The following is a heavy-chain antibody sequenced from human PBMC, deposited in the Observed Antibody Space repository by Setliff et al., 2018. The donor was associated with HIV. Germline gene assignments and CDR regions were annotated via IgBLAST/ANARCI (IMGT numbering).Heavy chain of an antibody. CDR1: GYGFSNHW. V-gene: IGHV5-51*01. D-gene: IGHD3-10*01. Sequence: PGESLKISCAGSGYGFSNHWIGWVRQMPVRGLEWMGIIYPQDSDTRYSPSFEGHVTISADRSRNTAYLQWTALKASGTAMYYCARHTIDISLLVVQDPGPFDIWGRGTMVTVSS. CDR3: ARHTIDISLLVVQDPGPFDI. CDR2: IYPQDSDT. J-gene: IGHJ3*02.